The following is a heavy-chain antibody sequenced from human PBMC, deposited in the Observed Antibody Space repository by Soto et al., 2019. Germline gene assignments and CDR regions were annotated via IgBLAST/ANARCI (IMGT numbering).Heavy chain of an antibody. CDR2: IYWDDDK. CDR3: THSSRYFAFDF. CDR1: GFSLSSSGVS. D-gene: IGHD3-9*01. V-gene: IGHV2-5*02. J-gene: IGHJ3*01. Sequence: QITLKESGPMLVKPTQTLTLTCTFSGFSLSSSGVSVGWIRQPPGKALEWLAHIYWDDDKRYSPSLKNRLIITKDTSKNQVILTMTDMDPVDTATFYCTHSSRYFAFDFWGQGTMVAVSS.